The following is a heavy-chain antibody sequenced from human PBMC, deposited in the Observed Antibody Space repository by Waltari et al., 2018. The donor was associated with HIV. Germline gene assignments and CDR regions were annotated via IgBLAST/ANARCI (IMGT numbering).Heavy chain of an antibody. CDR1: GGSISSYY. Sequence: QVQLQESGPGLVKPSETLSLTCTVSGGSISSYYWSWIRQPPGKGLEWIGYIYYSGSTNYNPSRRSLVTISVDTSKNQFSLKLSSVTAADTAVYYCARSPRGNNCSGGSCYFEGLYYWGQGTLVTVSS. D-gene: IGHD2-15*01. V-gene: IGHV4-59*12. J-gene: IGHJ4*02. CDR3: ARSPRGNNCSGGSCYFEGLYY. CDR2: IYYSGST.